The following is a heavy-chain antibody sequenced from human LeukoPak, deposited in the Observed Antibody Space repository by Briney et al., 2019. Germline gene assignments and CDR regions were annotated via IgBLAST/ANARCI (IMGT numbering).Heavy chain of an antibody. J-gene: IGHJ4*02. CDR1: GFTFSSYN. CDR2: ITDSSSTI. CDR3: ARGTVTNDY. D-gene: IGHD4-17*01. V-gene: IGHV3-48*01. Sequence: PGGSLRLSCAASGFTFSSYNMNWVRQAPGKGLEWASYITDSSSTIYYADSVKGRFTISRDNAKNSLYLQMNSLRAEDTAVYYCARGTVTNDYWGQGTLVTVSS.